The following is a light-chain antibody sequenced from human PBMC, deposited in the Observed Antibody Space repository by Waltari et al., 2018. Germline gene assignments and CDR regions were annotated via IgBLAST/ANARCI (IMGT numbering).Light chain of an antibody. Sequence: EIVWTQSPATLSLSPGERATLSCRASPSVSSYLAWYQPKPGQAPRLLINDASNRSTGIPARFSGGGSGADFTLTISSLEPEDFAVYYCQQRSNWPWTFGQGTKVEIQ. CDR2: DAS. V-gene: IGKV3-11*01. CDR3: QQRSNWPWT. CDR1: PSVSSY. J-gene: IGKJ1*01.